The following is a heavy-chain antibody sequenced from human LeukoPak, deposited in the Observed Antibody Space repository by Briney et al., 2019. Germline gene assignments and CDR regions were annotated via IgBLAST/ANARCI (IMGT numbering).Heavy chain of an antibody. CDR2: IYYSGST. D-gene: IGHD5-12*01. CDR3: ARCVAPDAFDI. V-gene: IGHV4-39*07. CDR1: GGSISSSSYY. J-gene: IGHJ3*02. Sequence: SETLSLTCTVSGGSISSSSYYWGWIRQPPGKGLEWIGSIYYSGSTYYNPSLKSRVTISVDTSKNQFSLKLSSVTAADTAVYYCARCVAPDAFDIWGQGTMVTVSS.